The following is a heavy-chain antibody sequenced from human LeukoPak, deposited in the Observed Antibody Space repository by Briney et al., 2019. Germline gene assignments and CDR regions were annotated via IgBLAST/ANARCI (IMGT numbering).Heavy chain of an antibody. CDR1: GFIFSSYE. V-gene: IGHV3-48*03. J-gene: IGHJ4*02. CDR2: ISSSGSTI. Sequence: GGSLRLSCAASGFIFSSYEMNWVRQAPGKGLEWVSYISSSGSTIYYADSVKGRFTISRDNAKNSLYLQMNSLRAEDTAVYYCARGELDCSGGSRYSDSSFDYWGQGTLVTVSS. D-gene: IGHD2-15*01. CDR3: ARGELDCSGGSRYSDSSFDY.